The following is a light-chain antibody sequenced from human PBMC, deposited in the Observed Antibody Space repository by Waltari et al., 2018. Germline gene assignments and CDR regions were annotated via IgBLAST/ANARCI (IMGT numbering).Light chain of an antibody. V-gene: IGLV2-14*03. Sequence: QSALTPPASVSGSPGPSITISCTGTSSHVGGYPSFPFYQQHPGKVPKLIIFDVSNRPSGVSSRFSGSKSGITASLTISGLQAEDEATYYCTSYTTSSTLLFGGGTKLTVL. CDR1: SSHVGGYPS. CDR3: TSYTTSSTLL. J-gene: IGLJ2*01. CDR2: DVS.